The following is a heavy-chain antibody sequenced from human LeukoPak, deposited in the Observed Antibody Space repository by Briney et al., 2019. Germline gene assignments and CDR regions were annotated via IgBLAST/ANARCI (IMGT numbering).Heavy chain of an antibody. CDR2: ISSRSSDI. D-gene: IGHD3-16*01. CDR1: GFAFYDYS. J-gene: IGHJ6*02. V-gene: IGHV3-21*01. CDR3: ARDWGGYGLDV. Sequence: PGGSLRLSCAASGFAFYDYSMNWVRQAPGKGLEWVSTISSRSSDIYYADSVRGRLTISRDNAQNSLYLQMNSLRVEDTAVYYCARDWGGYGLDVWGQGTTVTASS.